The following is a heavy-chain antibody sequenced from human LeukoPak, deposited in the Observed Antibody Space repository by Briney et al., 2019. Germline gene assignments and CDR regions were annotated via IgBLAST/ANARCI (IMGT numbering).Heavy chain of an antibody. CDR1: GGSITNYY. CDR3: AKSNGYGLVDI. V-gene: IGHV4-59*12. CDR2: IFYSGST. D-gene: IGHD3-10*01. Sequence: SETLSLTCTVSGGSITNYYWSWIRQPPGKGLEWIGNIFYSGSTYYSPSLKSRVTISLDTSRNQFSLKLNSVTAADTAVYYCAKSNGYGLVDIWGQGTMVTVSS. J-gene: IGHJ3*02.